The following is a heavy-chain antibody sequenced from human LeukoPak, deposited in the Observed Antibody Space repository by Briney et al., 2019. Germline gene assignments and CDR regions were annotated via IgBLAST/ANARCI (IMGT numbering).Heavy chain of an antibody. CDR1: GGSISSSTYY. D-gene: IGHD4-17*01. V-gene: IGHV4-39*02. Sequence: PSETLSLTCSVSGGSISSSTYYWGWIRQPPGQGLDWIGNIYYSGSTYYSPSLKSRVTISVDTSKNQFSLKLTSVTAADTAVYYCARDYGDYAFDSWGQGTLVTVSS. J-gene: IGHJ4*02. CDR3: ARDYGDYAFDS. CDR2: IYYSGST.